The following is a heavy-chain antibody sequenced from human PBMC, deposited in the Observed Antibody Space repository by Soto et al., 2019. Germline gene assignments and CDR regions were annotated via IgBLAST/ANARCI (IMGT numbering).Heavy chain of an antibody. CDR3: ARVACSGGSCYLGGWFDP. CDR1: GGSIISGGYS. J-gene: IGHJ5*02. CDR2: TYHSGST. Sequence: SETLSLTCAVSGGSIISGGYSWIWIRQPPGKGLEWIGYTYHSGSTYYNPSLKSRVTISVDRSKNQFSLKLSSVTAADTAVYYCARVACSGGSCYLGGWFDPWGQGTLVTVSS. D-gene: IGHD2-15*01. V-gene: IGHV4-30-2*01.